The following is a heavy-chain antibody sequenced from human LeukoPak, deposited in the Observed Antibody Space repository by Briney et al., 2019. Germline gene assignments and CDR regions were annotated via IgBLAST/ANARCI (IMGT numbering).Heavy chain of an antibody. CDR2: INPNSGGT. Sequence: ASVTVSFKASGYTFTDYYMHWVRQAPGQGLEGMGWINPNSGGTNYAQKFQGRVTMTRDTSISTAYMELSRLRSDDTAVYYCARDVGIHCSSTSCPVYYYYGMDVWGQGTTVTVSS. CDR3: ARDVGIHCSSTSCPVYYYYGMDV. V-gene: IGHV1-2*02. CDR1: GYTFTDYY. J-gene: IGHJ6*02. D-gene: IGHD2-2*01.